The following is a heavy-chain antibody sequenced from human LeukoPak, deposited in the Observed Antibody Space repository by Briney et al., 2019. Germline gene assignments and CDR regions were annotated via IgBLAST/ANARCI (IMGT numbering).Heavy chain of an antibody. D-gene: IGHD6-19*01. CDR1: GGSFRDYY. Sequence: SETLSLTCAVSGGSFRDYYWNWLRQTPGKGLEWIGEIYHRGSPAYNASLKSRLHISVDTSRAHFSLKLRSVTAADTAVYYCARGGAVNGFDIWGQGSRVTVSS. CDR2: IYHRGSP. CDR3: ARGGAVNGFDI. J-gene: IGHJ3*02. V-gene: IGHV4-34*01.